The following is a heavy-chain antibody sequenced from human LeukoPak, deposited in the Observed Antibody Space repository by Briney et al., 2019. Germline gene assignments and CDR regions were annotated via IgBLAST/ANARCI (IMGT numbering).Heavy chain of an antibody. V-gene: IGHV3-74*01. Sequence: GGSLRLSCAASGFTFSSYWMHWVSQAPGKGLVWVSRINTDGSSTSYADSVKGRFTISRDNAKNTLYLQMNSLRAEDTALYYCAKDMGDVLRYFDWLYAGAFDIWGQGTMVTVSS. D-gene: IGHD3-9*01. J-gene: IGHJ3*02. CDR3: AKDMGDVLRYFDWLYAGAFDI. CDR2: INTDGSST. CDR1: GFTFSSYW.